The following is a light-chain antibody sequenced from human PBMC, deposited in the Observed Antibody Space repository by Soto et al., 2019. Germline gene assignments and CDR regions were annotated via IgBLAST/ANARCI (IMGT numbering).Light chain of an antibody. J-gene: IGKJ1*01. V-gene: IGKV1-12*01. Sequence: DIQMTQSPSSVSASVGDRVTITCRASERINTYLAWYQQQPGKAPKLLIYAASSLQSGVPSRFSGSGSGTEFTLTISNLQPEDFATYYCQQSYITPWTFGQGTKVEIK. CDR3: QQSYITPWT. CDR2: AAS. CDR1: ERINTY.